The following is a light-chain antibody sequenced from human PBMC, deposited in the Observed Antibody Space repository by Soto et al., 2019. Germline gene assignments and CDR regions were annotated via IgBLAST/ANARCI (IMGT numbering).Light chain of an antibody. Sequence: LQMSKSPSSLSSSLGDRVTITCQASQDISNYLNWYQQKPGKAPKLLIYDASNLETGVPSRFSGSGSGTDFTFTISSLQPEDIATYYCQQYENLPTFGQGTRLEVK. CDR2: DAS. V-gene: IGKV1-33*01. CDR3: QQYENLPT. CDR1: QDISNY. J-gene: IGKJ5*01.